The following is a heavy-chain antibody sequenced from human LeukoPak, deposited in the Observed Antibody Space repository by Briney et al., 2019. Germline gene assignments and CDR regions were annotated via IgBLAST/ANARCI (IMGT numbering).Heavy chain of an antibody. CDR1: GFTFSSYW. V-gene: IGHV3-7*01. CDR3: AKDRAGIAVAGAIY. D-gene: IGHD6-19*01. Sequence: PGGSLRLSCAASGFTFSSYWMSWVRQAPGKGLEWVANIKQDGSEKYYVDSVKGRFTISRDNAKNSLYLQMNSLRAEDTAVYYCAKDRAGIAVAGAIYWGQGTLVTVSS. CDR2: IKQDGSEK. J-gene: IGHJ4*02.